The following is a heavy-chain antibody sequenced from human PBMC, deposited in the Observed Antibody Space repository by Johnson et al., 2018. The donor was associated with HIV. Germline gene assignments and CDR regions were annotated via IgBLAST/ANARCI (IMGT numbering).Heavy chain of an antibody. CDR1: GFTFSSYD. CDR2: IGTAGDT. J-gene: IGHJ3*02. CDR3: ARTRWLAAAGPDAFDI. V-gene: IGHV3-13*01. D-gene: IGHD6-13*01. Sequence: VQLLESGGGLVQPGGSLRLSCAASGFTFSSYDMHWVRQATGKGLEWVSVIGTAGDTYYPGSVKGRFTISRENAKNSLYLQMHSLRAGDTAVYYCARTRWLAAAGPDAFDIWGQGTMVTVSS.